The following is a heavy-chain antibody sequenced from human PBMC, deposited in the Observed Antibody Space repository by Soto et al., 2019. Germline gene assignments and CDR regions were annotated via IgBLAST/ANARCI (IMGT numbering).Heavy chain of an antibody. V-gene: IGHV1-69*01. D-gene: IGHD2-2*01. Sequence: QVQLVQSGAEVKKPGSSVKVSCKASGGTFSSYAISWVRQAPGQGLEWMGGIIPIFGTANYAQKFQGRVTITADESTSTAYMELSSLRSEDTAVYYCARRPAMGLNYYYYGMDVWGQGTTVTVSS. J-gene: IGHJ6*02. CDR3: ARRPAMGLNYYYYGMDV. CDR2: IIPIFGTA. CDR1: GGTFSSYA.